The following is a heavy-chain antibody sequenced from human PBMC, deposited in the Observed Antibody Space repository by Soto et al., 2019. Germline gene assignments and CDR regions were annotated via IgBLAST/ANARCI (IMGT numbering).Heavy chain of an antibody. J-gene: IGHJ4*02. CDR2: IVPNVGTV. CDR1: GGTLSSFINYP. V-gene: IGHV1-69*06. D-gene: IGHD3-3*01. Sequence: SVKVSFKASGGTLSSFINYPINWVRQAPGQGLEWMGGIVPNVGTVNYAQKFQGRVTITADKSTGTAYMEVSSLRSEDTALYYCARRDTSGFLRYFDNWGQGTLVTVSS. CDR3: ARRDTSGFLRYFDN.